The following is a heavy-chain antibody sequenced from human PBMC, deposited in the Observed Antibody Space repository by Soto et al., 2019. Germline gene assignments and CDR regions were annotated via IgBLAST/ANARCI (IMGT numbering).Heavy chain of an antibody. CDR1: GFTFSSYA. D-gene: IGHD2-2*01. CDR2: ISGSGGST. J-gene: IGHJ4*02. V-gene: IGHV3-23*01. Sequence: GGSLRLSCAASGFTFSSYAMSWVRQAPGKGLEWVSAISGSGGSTYYADSVKGRFTISRDNYKNTLYLQMNSSRAEDTAVYYCAKGEYQLSPASPFDYWGQGTLVTVSS. CDR3: AKGEYQLSPASPFDY.